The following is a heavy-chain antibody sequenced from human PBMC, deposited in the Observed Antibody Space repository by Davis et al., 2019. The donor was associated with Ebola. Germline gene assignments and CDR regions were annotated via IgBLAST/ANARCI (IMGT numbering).Heavy chain of an antibody. CDR1: GGSFSGYY. D-gene: IGHD1-26*01. J-gene: IGHJ6*04. CDR3: ARDIGLELRRPYHYGLDV. V-gene: IGHV4-34*01. CDR2: INHSGST. Sequence: SETLSLTCAVYGGSFSGYYWSWIRQPPGKGLEWIGEINHSGSTNYNPSLKSRVTISVDRSKNQFSLKLSSVTAADTAVYYCARDIGLELRRPYHYGLDVWGTGTTVTVSS.